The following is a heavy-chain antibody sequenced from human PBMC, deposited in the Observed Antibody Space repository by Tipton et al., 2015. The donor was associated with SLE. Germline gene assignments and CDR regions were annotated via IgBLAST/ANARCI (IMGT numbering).Heavy chain of an antibody. CDR3: AKSDGEVAGALFDY. J-gene: IGHJ4*02. Sequence: GSLRLSCSASGFTFSSYAMHWVRQAPGKGLEYVSAISSNGGSTYYADSVKGRFTISRDNAKNTLYLQMNSLRAEDTAVYYCAKSDGEVAGALFDYWGQGTLVTVSS. V-gene: IGHV3-64*04. D-gene: IGHD6-19*01. CDR1: GFTFSSYA. CDR2: ISSNGGST.